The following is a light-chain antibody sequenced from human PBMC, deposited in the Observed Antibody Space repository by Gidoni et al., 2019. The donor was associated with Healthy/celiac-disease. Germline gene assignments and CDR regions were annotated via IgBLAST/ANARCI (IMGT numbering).Light chain of an antibody. CDR2: KES. Sequence: DIQMTQSPSTLSASVGDRVTITCRASQSTSSWLAWYQQKPGKAPKLLIYKESSLESGVPSRFSGSGSGTEFTLTISSRQPDDYATYYCQQYNSYSLYTFXQXTKVEIK. J-gene: IGKJ2*01. CDR1: QSTSSW. V-gene: IGKV1-5*03. CDR3: QQYNSYSLYT.